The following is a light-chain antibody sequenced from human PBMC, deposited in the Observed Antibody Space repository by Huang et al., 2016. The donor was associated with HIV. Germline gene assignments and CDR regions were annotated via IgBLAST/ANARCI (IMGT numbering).Light chain of an antibody. V-gene: IGKV1-39*01. J-gene: IGKJ5*01. Sequence: IQLTQSPTSLSASVGDRVTIACRASQAIGTYLNWFQQKPGRAPKLLISDVSSLHTGIPSRFLGSGSGTEFTLPIRGLQFDDFATYFCQQSYSALITFGQGTRLEIK. CDR3: QQSYSALIT. CDR2: DVS. CDR1: QAIGTY.